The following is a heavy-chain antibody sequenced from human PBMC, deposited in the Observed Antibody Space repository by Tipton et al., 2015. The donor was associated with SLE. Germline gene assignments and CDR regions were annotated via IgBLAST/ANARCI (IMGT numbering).Heavy chain of an antibody. CDR3: ARGTGGYSYGSRFDY. CDR1: GGSISSHY. J-gene: IGHJ4*02. D-gene: IGHD5-18*01. Sequence: TLSLTCTVSGGSISSHYWSWIRQPPGKGLEWIGYIYYSGSTNYNPSLKSRVTISVDTSKNQFSLKLSSVTAADTAVYYCARGTGGYSYGSRFDYWGQGTLVTVSS. V-gene: IGHV4-59*11. CDR2: IYYSGST.